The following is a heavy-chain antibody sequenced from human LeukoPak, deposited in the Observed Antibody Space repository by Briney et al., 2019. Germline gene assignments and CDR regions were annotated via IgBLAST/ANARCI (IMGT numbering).Heavy chain of an antibody. CDR2: INPNSGGT. Sequence: GASVKVSCKASGYTFTCYYMHWVRQAPGQGLEWMGWINPNSGGTNYAQKFQGRVTMTRDTSISTAYMELSRLRSDDTAVYYCARSQVDTAMSGLFFDYWGQGTLVTVSS. V-gene: IGHV1-2*02. CDR3: ARSQVDTAMSGLFFDY. CDR1: GYTFTCYY. J-gene: IGHJ4*02. D-gene: IGHD5-18*01.